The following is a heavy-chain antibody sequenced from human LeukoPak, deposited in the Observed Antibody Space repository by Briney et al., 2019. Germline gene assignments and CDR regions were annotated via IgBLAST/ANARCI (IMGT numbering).Heavy chain of an antibody. CDR3: ARRGGIAVAGIDY. CDR1: GYTFTGYY. CDR2: INPNSGGT. J-gene: IGHJ4*02. V-gene: IGHV1-2*02. D-gene: IGHD6-19*01. Sequence: GASVKVSCKASGYTFTGYYMHWVRQAPGQGLEWMGWINPNSGGTNYAQKFQGRVTMTRDTSISTAYMELSRLRSDDTAVYYCARRGGIAVAGIDYWGQGTLVTVSS.